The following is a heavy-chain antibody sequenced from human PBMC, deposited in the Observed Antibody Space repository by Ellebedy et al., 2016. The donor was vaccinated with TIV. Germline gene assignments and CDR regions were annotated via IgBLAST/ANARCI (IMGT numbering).Heavy chain of an antibody. CDR3: ASLIGGSSFGY. V-gene: IGHV4-59*08. Sequence: MPSETLSLTCTVSGGSISSYYWSWIRQPPGKGLQYLGYIYYSGSTNYNPSLKSRVTISIDTSKNQFSLKLSSVTAADTAVYYCASLIGGSSFGYWGQGTLVTVSS. D-gene: IGHD3-16*01. J-gene: IGHJ4*02. CDR2: IYYSGST. CDR1: GGSISSYY.